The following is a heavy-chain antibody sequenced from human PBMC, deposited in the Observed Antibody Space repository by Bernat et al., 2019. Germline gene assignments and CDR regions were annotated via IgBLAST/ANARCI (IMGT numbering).Heavy chain of an antibody. Sequence: QVQLVQSGAEVKKLGASVKVSCKASGYTFTSYAMHWVRQAPGQRLEWMGWINAGNGNTKYSQKFQGRVTITRDTSASTAYMELSSLRSEDTAVYYCASAFVGIFHPPYGMDVWGQGTTVTVSS. J-gene: IGHJ6*02. D-gene: IGHD2-15*01. CDR3: ASAFVGIFHPPYGMDV. CDR2: INAGNGNT. V-gene: IGHV1-3*01. CDR1: GYTFTSYA.